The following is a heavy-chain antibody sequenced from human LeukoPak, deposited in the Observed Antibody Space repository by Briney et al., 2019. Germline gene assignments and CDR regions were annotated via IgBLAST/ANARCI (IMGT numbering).Heavy chain of an antibody. CDR2: IYYSGST. Sequence: PSETLSLTCTVSGDSITSGSYYWGWIRQPPGKGLEWIGSIYYSGSTYYNPSLKSRVTISVDTSKNQFSLKLSSVTAADTAVYYCAGCRYFDWFENWGQGTLVTVSS. D-gene: IGHD3-9*01. V-gene: IGHV4-39*01. J-gene: IGHJ5*02. CDR1: GDSITSGSYY. CDR3: AGCRYFDWFEN.